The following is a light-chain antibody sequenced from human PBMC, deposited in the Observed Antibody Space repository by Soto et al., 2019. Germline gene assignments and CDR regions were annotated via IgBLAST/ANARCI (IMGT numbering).Light chain of an antibody. CDR2: AAS. Sequence: DIQMTQSPSSLSASVGDRVTITCRASQDISDYLAWYQQKPGKVPKLLIYAASTLQSGVPSRFSGSGSGTDFTLTISSLQPEDVATYYCQNYNSVPLGITFGPGTKVDIK. CDR3: QNYNSVPLGIT. CDR1: QDISDY. V-gene: IGKV1-27*01. J-gene: IGKJ3*01.